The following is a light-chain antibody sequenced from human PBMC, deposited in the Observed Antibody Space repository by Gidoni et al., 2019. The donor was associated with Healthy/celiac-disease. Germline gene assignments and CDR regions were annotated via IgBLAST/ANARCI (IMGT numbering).Light chain of an antibody. V-gene: IGKV3-20*01. CDR3: QQYGSSPRT. J-gene: IGKJ4*01. CDR1: QSVSSSY. Sequence: DIVLPQSPGTLSLSPGERATLSCTASQSVSSSYLAWYQQKPGQAPRLLIYGASSRATGIPDRFSGSGSGTDFTLTISRLEPEDFAVYYCQQYGSSPRTFXGXTKVEIK. CDR2: GAS.